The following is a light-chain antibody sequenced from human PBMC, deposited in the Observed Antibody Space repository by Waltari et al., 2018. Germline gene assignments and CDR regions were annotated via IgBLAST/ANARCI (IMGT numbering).Light chain of an antibody. Sequence: EVVLTQSPDFQSVTPEEKVTITCRASQSIGTSLHWYQQKPDQSPKLLIKYASQSFSGVPSRFSGSGSGTEFTLTIHNLEVEDAATYYCHQTRSWPHTFGQGTRLDIK. V-gene: IGKV6-21*01. CDR3: HQTRSWPHT. CDR2: YAS. J-gene: IGKJ5*01. CDR1: QSIGTS.